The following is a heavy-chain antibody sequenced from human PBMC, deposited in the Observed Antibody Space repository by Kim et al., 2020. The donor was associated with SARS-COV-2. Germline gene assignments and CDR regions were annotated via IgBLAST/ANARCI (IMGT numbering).Heavy chain of an antibody. CDR1: GGSISSHY. D-gene: IGHD6-19*01. CDR2: VYFSGIT. Sequence: SETLSLTCTVSGGSISSHYWSWIRQPPGKGLEWIGYVYFSGITNYNPSLKSRVTISVDTSKNLFSLKLTAVTAADTAVYYCARADQWRAFDIWGQGTLVT. V-gene: IGHV4-59*11. J-gene: IGHJ3*02. CDR3: ARADQWRAFDI.